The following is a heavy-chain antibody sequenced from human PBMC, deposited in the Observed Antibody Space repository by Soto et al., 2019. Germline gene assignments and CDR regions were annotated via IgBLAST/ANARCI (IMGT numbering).Heavy chain of an antibody. CDR2: ISYDGSNK. V-gene: IGHV3-30-3*01. Sequence: SGGSMRLSCAASGFTLSSYAMHWVRQAPGKGREWVAFISYDGSNKYYADSVKGRFTISRDNSKNTLYLQMNSLRAEDTAVYYCARGDYGDYYYFGMDVWGQGTTVTVSS. CDR3: ARGDYGDYYYFGMDV. CDR1: GFTLSSYA. D-gene: IGHD4-17*01. J-gene: IGHJ6*02.